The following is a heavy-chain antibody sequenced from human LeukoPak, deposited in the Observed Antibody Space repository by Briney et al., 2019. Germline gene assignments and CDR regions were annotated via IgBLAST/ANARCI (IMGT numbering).Heavy chain of an antibody. Sequence: GGSLRLSCAASGFTFSSYAMSWVRQAPGKGLEWVSAISGSGGSTYYAASVKGRFTISRDNSKNTLYLQMNSLRAEDTAVYYCAKAVSSSSQSYYYYYYMDVWGKGTTVTVSS. CDR3: AKAVSSSSQSYYYYYYMDV. V-gene: IGHV3-23*01. CDR2: ISGSGGST. CDR1: GFTFSSYA. D-gene: IGHD6-6*01. J-gene: IGHJ6*03.